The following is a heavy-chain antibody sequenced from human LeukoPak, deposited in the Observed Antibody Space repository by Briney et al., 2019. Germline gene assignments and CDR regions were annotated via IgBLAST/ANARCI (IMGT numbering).Heavy chain of an antibody. CDR2: IYYSGST. V-gene: IGHV4-59*01. Sequence: SETLSLTCTVSGGSISSYYWSWIRQPPGKGLEWIGYIYYSGSTNYNPSLKSRVTISVDTSKNQFSLKLSSVTAADTAVYYCVREEGHLYYYYGMDVWGQGTTVTVSS. J-gene: IGHJ6*02. CDR1: GGSISSYY. CDR3: VREEGHLYYYYGMDV.